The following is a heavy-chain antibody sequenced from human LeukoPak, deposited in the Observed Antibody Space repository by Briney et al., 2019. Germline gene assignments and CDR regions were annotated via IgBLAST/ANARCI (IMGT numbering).Heavy chain of an antibody. Sequence: PGRSLTLSCAASGFTFSSYWMHWVRQAPGKGLVWVSRINSDGSRTTYADSVKGRFTISRDNAKNTLHLQMNSLRAEDTAVYYCARDVQAGPGYWGQGTLVTVSS. CDR1: GFTFSSYW. CDR3: ARDVQAGPGY. J-gene: IGHJ4*02. D-gene: IGHD6-19*01. CDR2: INSDGSRT. V-gene: IGHV3-74*01.